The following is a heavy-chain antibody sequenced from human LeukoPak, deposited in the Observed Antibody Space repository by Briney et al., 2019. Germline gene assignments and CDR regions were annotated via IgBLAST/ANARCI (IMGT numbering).Heavy chain of an antibody. CDR3: ARDWGVPAALDAFDI. CDR1: GFTFSSYW. CDR2: IKQDGSEK. J-gene: IGHJ3*02. D-gene: IGHD2-2*01. V-gene: IGHV3-7*01. Sequence: GGSLRLSCAASGFTFSSYWMSWVRQAPGKGLEWVANIKQDGSEKYYVDSVKGRFTISRDNAKSSLYLQMNSLRAEDTAVYYCARDWGVPAALDAFDIWGQGTMVTVSS.